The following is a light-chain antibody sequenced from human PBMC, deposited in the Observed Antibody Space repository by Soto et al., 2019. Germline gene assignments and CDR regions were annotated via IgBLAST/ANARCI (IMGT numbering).Light chain of an antibody. J-gene: IGKJ4*01. V-gene: IGKV3-11*01. CDR1: QSVSSY. CDR3: QQRSNWPPALT. Sequence: EIVLTQSPATLSLSPGERATLSCRASQSVSSYLAWYQQKPGQAPRLLIYDASNRAHGIPARFSGSGSGTDFTLTISSLEPEDFAVYYCQQRSNWPPALTFGGGTKVEIK. CDR2: DAS.